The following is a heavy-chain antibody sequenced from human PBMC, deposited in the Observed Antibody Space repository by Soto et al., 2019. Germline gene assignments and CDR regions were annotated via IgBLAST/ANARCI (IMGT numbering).Heavy chain of an antibody. J-gene: IGHJ4*02. CDR2: ISYDGSNK. V-gene: IGHV3-30*18. Sequence: GGSLRLSCAASGFTFSSYGMHWVRQAPGKGLEWVAVISYDGSNKYYADSVKGRFTISRDNSKNTLYLQMNSLRAEDTAVYYCAKEERYCSGGSCYLGYWGQGTLVTVSS. D-gene: IGHD2-15*01. CDR3: AKEERYCSGGSCYLGY. CDR1: GFTFSSYG.